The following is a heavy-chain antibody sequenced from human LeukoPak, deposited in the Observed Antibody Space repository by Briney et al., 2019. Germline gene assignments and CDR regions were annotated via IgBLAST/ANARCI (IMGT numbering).Heavy chain of an antibody. J-gene: IGHJ5*02. D-gene: IGHD2-15*01. CDR3: VRLSHRSRGNWFDP. Sequence: ASVEVSCKASGGTFSSYAISWVRQAPGQGLEWMGGIIPILGTANYAQKFQGRVTITADESTSTAYMELSSLRSEDTAVYYCVRLSHRSRGNWFDPWGQGTLVTVSS. V-gene: IGHV1-69*13. CDR2: IIPILGTA. CDR1: GGTFSSYA.